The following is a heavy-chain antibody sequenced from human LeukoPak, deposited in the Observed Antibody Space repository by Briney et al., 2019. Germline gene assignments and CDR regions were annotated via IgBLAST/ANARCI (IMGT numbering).Heavy chain of an antibody. D-gene: IGHD4/OR15-4a*01. Sequence: GGSLRLSCAASGFTVSTNYMSWVRQAPGKGLEWVSVIHSGGSTYYADSVKGRFTISRDNSKNTLYLQMNSLRAEDTAVYYCARDSMVDAFDIWGQGTMVTVSS. CDR3: ARDSMVDAFDI. V-gene: IGHV3-53*01. J-gene: IGHJ3*02. CDR2: IHSGGST. CDR1: GFTVSTNY.